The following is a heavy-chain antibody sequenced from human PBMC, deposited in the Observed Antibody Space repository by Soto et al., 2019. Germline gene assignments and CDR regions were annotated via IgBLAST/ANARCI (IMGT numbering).Heavy chain of an antibody. J-gene: IGHJ6*02. CDR3: ARARVATETGYYYYGMDV. CDR1: GGSISSYY. CDR2: IYYSGST. Sequence: QVQLQESGPGLVKPSETLSLTCTVSGGSISSYYWSWIRQPPGKGLEWIGYIYYSGSTNYNPSLKSRVTISVDTSKNQFSLKLSSVTAADTAVYYCARARVATETGYYYYGMDVWGQGTTVTVSS. D-gene: IGHD5-12*01. V-gene: IGHV4-59*01.